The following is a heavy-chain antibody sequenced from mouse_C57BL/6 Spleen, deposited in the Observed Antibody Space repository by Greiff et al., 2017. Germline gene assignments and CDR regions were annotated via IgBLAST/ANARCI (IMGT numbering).Heavy chain of an antibody. Sequence: EVQRVESGGGLVKPGGSLKLSCAASGFTFSSYAMSWVRQTPEKRLEWVATISDGGSYTYYPDNVKGRFTISRDNAKNNLYLQMSHLKSEDTAMYYCARDGGRYFDVWGTGTTVTVSS. CDR3: ARDGGRYFDV. CDR1: GFTFSSYA. CDR2: ISDGGSYT. J-gene: IGHJ1*03. V-gene: IGHV5-4*01.